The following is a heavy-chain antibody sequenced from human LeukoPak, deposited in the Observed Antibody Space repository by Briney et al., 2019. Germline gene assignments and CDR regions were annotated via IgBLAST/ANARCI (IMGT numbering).Heavy chain of an antibody. CDR3: ATPPTASGHQAPGY. J-gene: IGHJ4*02. Sequence: SETLSLTCTVSGGSISSSSYYWGWIRQPPGKGLEWIGSIYYSGSTYYNPSLKSRVTISVDTSKNQFSLKLSSVTAADTAVYYCATPPTASGHQAPGYWGQGTLVTVSS. CDR1: GGSISSSSYY. V-gene: IGHV4-39*01. D-gene: IGHD2-2*01. CDR2: IYYSGST.